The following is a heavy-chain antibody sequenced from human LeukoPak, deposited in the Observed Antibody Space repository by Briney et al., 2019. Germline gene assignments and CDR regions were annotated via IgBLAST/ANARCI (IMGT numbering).Heavy chain of an antibody. Sequence: ASVKVSCKASGYTFTSYGISWVRQALGQGLEWMGWISAYNGNTNYAQKLQGRVTMTIDTSTSTAYMELRSLRSDDTAVYYCARVTNEEINWEGDYYYYYGMDVWGQGTTVTVSS. CDR2: ISAYNGNT. CDR3: ARVTNEEINWEGDYYYYYGMDV. V-gene: IGHV1-18*01. D-gene: IGHD7-27*01. J-gene: IGHJ6*02. CDR1: GYTFTSYG.